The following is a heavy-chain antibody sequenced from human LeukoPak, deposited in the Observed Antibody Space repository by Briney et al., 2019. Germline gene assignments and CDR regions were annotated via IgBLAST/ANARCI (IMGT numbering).Heavy chain of an antibody. V-gene: IGHV4-39*07. CDR1: GGSISSSSYY. CDR2: IYYSGST. D-gene: IGHD3-9*01. CDR3: ARSATVFEFDP. J-gene: IGHJ5*02. Sequence: PSETLSLTCTVSGGSISSSSYYWGWIRQPPGKGLEWIGIIYYSGSTYYNPSLKSRVTISLDTSRDQFSLKLSSVTAADTAVYYCARSATVFEFDPWGQGTLVTVSS.